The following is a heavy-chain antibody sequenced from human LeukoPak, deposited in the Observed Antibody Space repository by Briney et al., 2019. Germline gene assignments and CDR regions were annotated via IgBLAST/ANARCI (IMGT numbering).Heavy chain of an antibody. CDR1: GFTFSSYT. CDR3: AKAFGISKNPFDY. CDR2: ISSSSSYI. D-gene: IGHD3-16*01. J-gene: IGHJ4*02. V-gene: IGHV3-21*04. Sequence: GGSLRLSCAASGFTFSSYTMNWVRQAPGKGLEWVSSISSSSSYIYYADSVKGRFTISRDNSKNTLYLQINSLRAEDTGVYYCAKAFGISKNPFDYWGQGTLVTVSS.